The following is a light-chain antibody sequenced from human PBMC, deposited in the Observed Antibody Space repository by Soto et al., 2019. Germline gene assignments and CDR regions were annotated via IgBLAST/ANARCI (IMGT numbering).Light chain of an antibody. V-gene: IGKV3-20*01. J-gene: IGKJ1*01. CDR3: QQCGSSPWT. CDR2: GAS. CDR1: QSVSSTY. Sequence: EMVLTQSPGTLSLSTGERATISCRASQSVSSTYLAWYQQKPGQAPSLLIYGASSRATGIPDRFRGGRSGTDFSLPISRVEPEDFAVYYCQQCGSSPWTFGQGTKVEFK.